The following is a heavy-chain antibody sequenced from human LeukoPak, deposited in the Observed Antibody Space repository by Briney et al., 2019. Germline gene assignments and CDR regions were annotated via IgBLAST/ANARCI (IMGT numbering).Heavy chain of an antibody. CDR2: IYTSGST. D-gene: IGHD2-8*01. Sequence: PSETLSLTCTVSGGSISSGSYYWSWIRQPAGKGLEWIGRIYTSGSTNYNPSLKSRVTISVDTSKNQFSLKLSSVTAADTAVYYCARDKGWSTKKDPYNWFDPWGQGTLVTVSS. J-gene: IGHJ5*02. V-gene: IGHV4-61*02. CDR1: GGSISSGSYY. CDR3: ARDKGWSTKKDPYNWFDP.